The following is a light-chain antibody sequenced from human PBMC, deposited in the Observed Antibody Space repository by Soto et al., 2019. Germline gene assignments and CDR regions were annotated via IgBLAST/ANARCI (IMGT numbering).Light chain of an antibody. J-gene: IGKJ4*01. CDR3: QQYYSYPLT. V-gene: IGKV1-8*01. CDR1: QGISSY. Sequence: IQMNQSPSTLSGTVGDRVTITCRASQGISSYLAWYQQKPGKAPKLLIYAASTLQSGVPSRFSGSGSGTDFTLTISCLQSEDFATYYCQQYYSYPLTFGGGTMVDVK. CDR2: AAS.